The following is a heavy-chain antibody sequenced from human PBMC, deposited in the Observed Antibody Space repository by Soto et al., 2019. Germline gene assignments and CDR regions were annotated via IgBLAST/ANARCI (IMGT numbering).Heavy chain of an antibody. CDR1: GGSISSGGYY. V-gene: IGHV4-31*03. Sequence: SETLSLTCTVSGGSISSGGYYWSWIRQHPGKGLEWIGYIYYSGSTYYNPSLKSRVTISVDTSKNQFSLKLSSVTAADTAVYYCARRIAAAGTPTRWFDPWGQGTLVTVSS. D-gene: IGHD6-13*01. CDR2: IYYSGST. J-gene: IGHJ5*02. CDR3: ARRIAAAGTPTRWFDP.